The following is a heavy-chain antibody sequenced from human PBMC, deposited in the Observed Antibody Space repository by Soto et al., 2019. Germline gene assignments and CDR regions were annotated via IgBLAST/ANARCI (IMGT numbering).Heavy chain of an antibody. Sequence: GASVKVSCKASGYTFTRYDINWVRQATGQGLERMRWMNPNSGNTGYAQKFQGRVTITRNTSISTAYMELSSLRSEDTAVYYCARHQWAYYYYGMDVWGQGTTVTVSS. D-gene: IGHD1-26*01. J-gene: IGHJ6*02. CDR2: MNPNSGNT. CDR1: GYTFTRYD. CDR3: ARHQWAYYYYGMDV. V-gene: IGHV1-8*01.